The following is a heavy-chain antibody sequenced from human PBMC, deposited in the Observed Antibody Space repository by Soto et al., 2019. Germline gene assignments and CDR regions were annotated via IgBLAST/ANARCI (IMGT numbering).Heavy chain of an antibody. D-gene: IGHD3-10*01. V-gene: IGHV3-73*01. J-gene: IGHJ4*02. CDR1: GFTFSGSP. Sequence: EVQLVESGGGLVQPGGSLRLSCVASGFTFSGSPVHWVRQTSGKGLEWVGRIREKAGSYATAFAASAKDRFTISRDDSKTTAYLQMNSLKAEDTAVYYCTRPGLWFGGEDYWGQGTLVTVSS. CDR2: IREKAGSYAT. CDR3: TRPGLWFGGEDY.